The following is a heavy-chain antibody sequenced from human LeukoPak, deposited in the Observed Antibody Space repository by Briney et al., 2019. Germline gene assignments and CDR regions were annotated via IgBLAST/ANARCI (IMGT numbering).Heavy chain of an antibody. V-gene: IGHV3-7*03. CDR1: GFTFSSYW. Sequence: GGSLRLSCAASGFTFSSYWMTWVRQAPGKGLEWVANIKRDGSEKHYVDSVKGRFTISRDNSKNTLYLQMNSLRAEVTAVYYCAKNHRHVRNLIDYWGQGTLVIVSS. CDR3: AKNHRHVRNLIDY. CDR2: IKRDGSEK. D-gene: IGHD1-14*01. J-gene: IGHJ4*02.